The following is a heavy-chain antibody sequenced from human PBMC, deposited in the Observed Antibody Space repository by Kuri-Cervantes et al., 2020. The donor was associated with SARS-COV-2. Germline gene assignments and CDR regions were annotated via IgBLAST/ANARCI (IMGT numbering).Heavy chain of an antibody. CDR1: GYTLTELS. CDR2: IIPIFGTA. J-gene: IGHJ3*02. Sequence: SVKVSCKVSGYTLTELSMHWVRQAPGQGLEWMGGIIPIFGTANYAQKFQGRVTITADESTSTAYMELSSLRSEDTAVYYCARPERFFGVVIPQGGAFDIWGQGTMVTVSS. CDR3: ARPERFFGVVIPQGGAFDI. D-gene: IGHD3-3*01. V-gene: IGHV1-69*13.